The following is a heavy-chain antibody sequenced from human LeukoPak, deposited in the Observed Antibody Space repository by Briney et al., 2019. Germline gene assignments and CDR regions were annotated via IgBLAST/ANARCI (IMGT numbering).Heavy chain of an antibody. CDR1: GYTFTSYD. D-gene: IGHD3-22*01. CDR3: AREPGYYYDSSGYSP. CDR2: MNPNSGNT. J-gene: IGHJ5*02. V-gene: IGHV1-8*03. Sequence: ASVKVSCKASGYTFTSYDINWVRQATGQGLEWMGWMNPNSGNTGYAQKFQGRVTITRNTSISTAYMELSSLRSEDTAVYYCAREPGYYYDSSGYSPWGQGTLVTVSS.